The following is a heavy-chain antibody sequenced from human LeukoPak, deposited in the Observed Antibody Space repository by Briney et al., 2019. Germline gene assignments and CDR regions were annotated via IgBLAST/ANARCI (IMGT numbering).Heavy chain of an antibody. Sequence: ASVKVSCKASGYTFTSYAMHWVRQAPGQGLEWMGIINPSGGSTSYAQKFQGRVTMTRDTSTSTVYMELSSLRSEDTAVYYCARGGRPISGSYSDDAFDIWGQGTMVTVSS. CDR2: INPSGGST. D-gene: IGHD1-26*01. J-gene: IGHJ3*02. CDR3: ARGGRPISGSYSDDAFDI. V-gene: IGHV1-46*01. CDR1: GYTFTSYA.